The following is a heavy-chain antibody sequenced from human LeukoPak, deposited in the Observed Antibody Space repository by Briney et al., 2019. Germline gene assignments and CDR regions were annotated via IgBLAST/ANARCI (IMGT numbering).Heavy chain of an antibody. CDR3: ARNTETAIPLPYYFDY. CDR1: GYTFTSYS. V-gene: IGHV1-3*01. Sequence: ASVKVSCKTSGYTFTSYSIHWVRQAPGQRPEWMGRINGGNDNTRYAQKFQGRVTITRDTSASTAYMELSSLRSEDTAVYYCARNTETAIPLPYYFDYWGQGTLVTVSS. D-gene: IGHD2-21*02. J-gene: IGHJ4*02. CDR2: INGGNDNT.